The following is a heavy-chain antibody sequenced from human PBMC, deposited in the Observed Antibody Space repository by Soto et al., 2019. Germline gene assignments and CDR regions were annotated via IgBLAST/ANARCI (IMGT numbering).Heavy chain of an antibody. CDR2: IYASGKS. CDR3: ARGTQYFFEACGFPTGPHFSFDL. D-gene: IGHD2-21*01. CDR1: GDSISSGGSS. J-gene: IGHJ3*01. Sequence: SETLSLTCAVSGDSISSGGSSWNWIRQPPGKGLEWIGYIYASGKSYYNPSLRSRATISVDRSNNQFSLKVTSVTAADTAVYYCARGTQYFFEACGFPTGPHFSFDLLGQGTMVTVSS. V-gene: IGHV4-30-2*01.